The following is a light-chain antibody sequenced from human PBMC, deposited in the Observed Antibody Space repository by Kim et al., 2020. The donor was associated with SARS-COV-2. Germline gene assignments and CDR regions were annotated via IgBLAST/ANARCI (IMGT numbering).Light chain of an antibody. CDR1: QCVITC. Sequence: SSLGDRPTHSGKPSQCVITCLAWYQQKPGQAPRLLIYDASNRATGIPARFSGSGSGTDFTLTISSLEPEDFAVYYCQQRSSWPLTFGQGTRLEIK. J-gene: IGKJ5*01. CDR3: QQRSSWPLT. CDR2: DAS. V-gene: IGKV3-11*01.